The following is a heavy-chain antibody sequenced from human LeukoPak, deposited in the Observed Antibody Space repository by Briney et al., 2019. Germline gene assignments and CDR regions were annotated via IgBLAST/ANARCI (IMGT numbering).Heavy chain of an antibody. CDR3: ARVGSSGWYVHPTLDY. D-gene: IGHD6-19*01. CDR1: GYTFTGYY. CDR2: INHSNGDT. Sequence: GASVKVSCKASGYTFTGYYMHWVRQAPGQGLEWMGWINHSNGDTDYAKNFQGRVTVTRDTSISRAYMELSWLTSDDTAVYYCARVGSSGWYVHPTLDYWGQGTLVTVSS. V-gene: IGHV1-2*02. J-gene: IGHJ4*02.